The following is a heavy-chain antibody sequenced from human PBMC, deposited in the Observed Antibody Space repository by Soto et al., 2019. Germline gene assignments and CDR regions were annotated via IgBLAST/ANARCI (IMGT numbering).Heavy chain of an antibody. Sequence: QVQLVPSGAEVKKPGASVKVSCKASGYTFTSYGISWVRQAPGQGLEWMGWISAYKGNTNYAQKLQGRVTMTPDTATSTAYMELRSMRSDDTAVYYCARDISHWFDPWCQGTLVTVSS. CDR1: GYTFTSYG. CDR3: ARDISHWFDP. CDR2: ISAYKGNT. V-gene: IGHV1-18*01. J-gene: IGHJ5*02.